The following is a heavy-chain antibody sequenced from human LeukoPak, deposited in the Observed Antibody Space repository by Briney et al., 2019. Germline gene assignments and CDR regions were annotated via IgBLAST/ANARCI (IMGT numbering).Heavy chain of an antibody. J-gene: IGHJ4*02. Sequence: GGSLRLSCAASGFIVSDDYISWVRQTPGKGLEWVSVIYSGGATLYADSVKGRFTISRDNSKNTVHLQMNSLRAEDTAVYYCASGGKYCTGGACYGDWGQGTLVTASS. D-gene: IGHD2-8*02. CDR1: GFIVSDDY. V-gene: IGHV3-53*01. CDR3: ASGGKYCTGGACYGD. CDR2: IYSGGAT.